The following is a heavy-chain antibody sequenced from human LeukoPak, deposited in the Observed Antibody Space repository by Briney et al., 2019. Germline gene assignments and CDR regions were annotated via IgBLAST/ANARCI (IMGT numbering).Heavy chain of an antibody. J-gene: IGHJ6*03. CDR3: ARVSSGGSYYVYYYYYMDV. V-gene: IGHV3-21*01. CDR1: GFTFSSYS. CDR2: ISSSSSYI. Sequence: PGGSLRLSCAASGFTFSSYSMNWVRQAPGKGLEWVSSISSSSSYIYYADSVKGRFTISRDNAKNSLYLQMNSLRAEDTAVYYCARVSSGGSYYVYYYYYMDVWGKGTTVTVSS. D-gene: IGHD1-26*01.